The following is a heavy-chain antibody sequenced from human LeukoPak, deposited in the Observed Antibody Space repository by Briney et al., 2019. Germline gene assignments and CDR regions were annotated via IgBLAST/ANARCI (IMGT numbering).Heavy chain of an antibody. Sequence: SETLSLTCTVSGGSVSSYYWSWIRQPPGKGLEWIGYIYYSGSTNYNPSLKGRVTISVDTSKNQFSLKLSSVTAADTAVYYCARHVHGSGYSGYGLFDYWGQGTLVTVSS. CDR2: IYYSGST. CDR1: GGSVSSYY. CDR3: ARHVHGSGYSGYGLFDY. J-gene: IGHJ4*02. V-gene: IGHV4-59*08. D-gene: IGHD5-12*01.